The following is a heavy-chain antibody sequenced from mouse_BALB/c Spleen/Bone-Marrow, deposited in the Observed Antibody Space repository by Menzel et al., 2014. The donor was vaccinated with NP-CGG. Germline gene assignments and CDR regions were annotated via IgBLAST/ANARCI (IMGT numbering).Heavy chain of an antibody. D-gene: IGHD1-1*01. V-gene: IGHV5-6-4*01. CDR2: ISSGGSYT. Sequence: EVMLVESGGGLVKPGGSLKLSCAASGFTFSSYTMSWVRQTPEKRREWVATISSGGSYTYYPDSVKGRFTISRDNAKNTLYLQMSSLKSEYTAMYYCTRDPFYYGSSYAMDYWGQGTSVTVSS. CDR3: TRDPFYYGSSYAMDY. J-gene: IGHJ4*01. CDR1: GFTFSSYT.